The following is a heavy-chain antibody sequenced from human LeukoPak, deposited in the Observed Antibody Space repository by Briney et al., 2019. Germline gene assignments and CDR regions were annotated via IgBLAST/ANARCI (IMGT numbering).Heavy chain of an antibody. CDR1: GFTFSSYA. CDR3: AKGVSGSYFTDY. J-gene: IGHJ4*02. Sequence: GGSLRLSCAASGFTFSSYAMSWVRQAPGKGLEWVSAISGSGGSTYYADSVKGRFTISRDNSKNSLYLQKNSLRAEDTAVYYCAKGVSGSYFTDYWGQGTLVTDCS. D-gene: IGHD3-16*01. CDR2: ISGSGGST. V-gene: IGHV3-23*01.